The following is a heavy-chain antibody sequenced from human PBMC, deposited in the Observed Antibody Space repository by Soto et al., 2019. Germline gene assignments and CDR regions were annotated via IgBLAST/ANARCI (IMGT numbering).Heavy chain of an antibody. J-gene: IGHJ4*02. CDR3: AEDRPTYYYDSRGFRTLARDNFFYY. CDR2: IYYSGST. D-gene: IGHD3-22*01. V-gene: IGHV4-31*03. CDR1: GGSISSGGYY. Sequence: QVQLQESGPGLVKPSQTLSLTCTVSGGSISSGGYYWSWIRQHPGKGLEWIGYIYYSGSTYYNPSPKGRGYLSGDPSKNQFPLKLRSVAAADTAGYYCAEDRPTYYYDSRGFRTLARDNFFYYWGQGTLVTVSS.